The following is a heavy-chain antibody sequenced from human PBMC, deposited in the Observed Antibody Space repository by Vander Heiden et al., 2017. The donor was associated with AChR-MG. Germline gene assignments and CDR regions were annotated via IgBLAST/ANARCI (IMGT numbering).Heavy chain of an antibody. CDR1: GRTFSSYA. D-gene: IGHD2-15*01. V-gene: IGHV1-69*06. CDR3: ARDSNRYCSGGSCYTYFDY. CDR2: IIPIFGTA. Sequence: QVQLVQSGAEVKKPGSSVKVSCKASGRTFSSYAITWVRQAPGQGLEWMGGIIPIFGTANYAQKFQGRVTITADKSTTTAYMELSSLRSEDTAVYYCARDSNRYCSGGSCYTYFDYWGQGTLVTVSS. J-gene: IGHJ4*02.